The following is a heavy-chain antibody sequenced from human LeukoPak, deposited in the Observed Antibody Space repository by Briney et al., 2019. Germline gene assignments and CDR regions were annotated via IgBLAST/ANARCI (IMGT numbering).Heavy chain of an antibody. CDR3: ARYIYGVWHFDY. CDR2: IYTSGST. D-gene: IGHD2-8*01. CDR1: GGSISSGSYY. Sequence: SQTLSLTRTVSGGSISSGSYYWSWIRQPAGKGLEWIGRIYTSGSTNYNPSLKSRVTVSVDTSKNQFSLRLSSVTAADTAVYYCARYIYGVWHFDYWGQGTLVTVSS. V-gene: IGHV4-61*02. J-gene: IGHJ4*02.